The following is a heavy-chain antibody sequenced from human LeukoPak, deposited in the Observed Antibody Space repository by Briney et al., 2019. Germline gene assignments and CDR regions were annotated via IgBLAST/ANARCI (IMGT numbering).Heavy chain of an antibody. V-gene: IGHV3-23*01. CDR3: AKGVLGYSSGWYGDY. CDR1: GFTFSSYT. Sequence: GGSLRLSCAASGFTFSSYTMNWVRQAPGKGLEWVSAISGGGVGTYYADSVKGRFTISRDNSKNTLYLQMNSLRAEDTAVYYCAKGVLGYSSGWYGDYWGQGTLVTVSS. CDR2: ISGGGVGT. J-gene: IGHJ4*02. D-gene: IGHD6-19*01.